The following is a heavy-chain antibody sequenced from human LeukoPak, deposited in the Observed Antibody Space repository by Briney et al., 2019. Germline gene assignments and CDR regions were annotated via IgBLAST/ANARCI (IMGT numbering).Heavy chain of an antibody. Sequence: SETLSLTCTVSGGSISSYYWSWIRQPPGKGLEWIGYIYYSGSTNYNPSLKSRVTISVDTSKNQFSLKLSSVTAADTAVYYCAALSRVKAFDIWGQGTMVTVSS. CDR1: GGSISSYY. CDR3: AALSRVKAFDI. CDR2: IYYSGST. V-gene: IGHV4-59*01. D-gene: IGHD3-10*01. J-gene: IGHJ3*02.